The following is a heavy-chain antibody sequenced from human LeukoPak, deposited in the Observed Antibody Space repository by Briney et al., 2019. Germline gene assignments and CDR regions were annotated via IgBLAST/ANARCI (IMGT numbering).Heavy chain of an antibody. J-gene: IGHJ2*01. Sequence: GESLKISCKGSEYSFTSYWISWVRQMPGKGLEWMGRIDPSDSYTNYSPSFQGHVTISADKSISTAYLQWSSLKASDTVMYYCARKTYYYDSSGYYDYWYFDLWGRGTLVTVSS. D-gene: IGHD3-22*01. V-gene: IGHV5-10-1*01. CDR3: ARKTYYYDSSGYYDYWYFDL. CDR1: EYSFTSYW. CDR2: IDPSDSYT.